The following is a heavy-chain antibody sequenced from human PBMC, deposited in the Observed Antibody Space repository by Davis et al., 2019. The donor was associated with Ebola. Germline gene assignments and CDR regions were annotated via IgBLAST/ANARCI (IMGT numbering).Heavy chain of an antibody. D-gene: IGHD3-3*01. V-gene: IGHV3-48*02. J-gene: IGHJ4*02. CDR2: ISGSSSTI. CDR1: GFTFSSYS. CDR3: ACTIFGVVSNFDY. Sequence: PGGSLRLSCAASGFTFSSYSMSWVRQAPGKGLEWISYISGSSSTIYYADSVKGRFTISRDNARKSLYLQMNSLRDEDTAVYYCACTIFGVVSNFDYWGQGTLVTVSS.